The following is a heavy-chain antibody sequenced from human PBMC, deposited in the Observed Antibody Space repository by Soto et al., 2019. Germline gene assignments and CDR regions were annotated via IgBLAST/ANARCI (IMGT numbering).Heavy chain of an antibody. CDR1: GDSISNSRW. CDR2: IFHSGDT. CDR3: AYSTGWYRHDV. D-gene: IGHD6-19*01. V-gene: IGHV4-4*02. Sequence: QVQLQESGPGLVKPSGTLSLTCAVSGDSISNSRWWTWVRQRPGKGLEWIGDIFHSGDTNYNPSLKSRVFISVDKSQNQFSLKVSSVTAADTAVYYCAYSTGWYRHDVWGQGTLVTVSS. J-gene: IGHJ3*01.